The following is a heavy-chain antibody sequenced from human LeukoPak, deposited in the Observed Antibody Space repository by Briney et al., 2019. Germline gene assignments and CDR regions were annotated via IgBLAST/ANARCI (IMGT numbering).Heavy chain of an antibody. CDR2: IYSGGST. V-gene: IGHV3-53*01. J-gene: IGHJ4*02. Sequence: GGSLRLSCAASGFTVSSNFMSWVRQAPGKGLEWVSVIYSGGSTYYADSVRGRFTISRDNSKNTLYLQMNSLRAEDTAVYYCTTGGSLAVAPHQYYFDYWGQGTLVTVSS. CDR3: TTGGSLAVAPHQYYFDY. D-gene: IGHD6-19*01. CDR1: GFTVSSNF.